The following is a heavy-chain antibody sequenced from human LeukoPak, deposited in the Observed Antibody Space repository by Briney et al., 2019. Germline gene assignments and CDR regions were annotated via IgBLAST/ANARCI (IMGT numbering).Heavy chain of an antibody. CDR3: ARLRDYYFDY. Sequence: GGSLRLSCAASGFTFSSYTMNWVRQAPGKGLEWVSSITSSSSHIYYADSVKGRFTISRDNAKNSLFLQMNSLRAEDTAVYYCARLRDYYFDYWGQGTLVTVSS. CDR2: ITSSSSHI. CDR1: GFTFSSYT. J-gene: IGHJ4*02. D-gene: IGHD3-10*01. V-gene: IGHV3-21*01.